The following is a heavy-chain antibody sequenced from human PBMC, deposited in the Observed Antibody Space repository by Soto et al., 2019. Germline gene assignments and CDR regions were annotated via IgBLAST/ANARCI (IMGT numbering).Heavy chain of an antibody. D-gene: IGHD6-25*01. J-gene: IGHJ5*02. CDR1: GGSIGSGGYS. CDR2: IYHSGST. Sequence: SETLSLTCAVSGGSIGSGGYSWSWIRQPPGKGLEWIGYIYHSGSTYYNPSLKSRVTISVDGSKNQFSLKLSSVTAADTAVYYFARGSFGYSSGGPRFWFAPWGQGTLVTVSS. CDR3: ARGSFGYSSGGPRFWFAP. V-gene: IGHV4-30-2*01.